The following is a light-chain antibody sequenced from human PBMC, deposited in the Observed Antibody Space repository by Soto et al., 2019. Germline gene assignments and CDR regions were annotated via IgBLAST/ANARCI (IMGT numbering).Light chain of an antibody. V-gene: IGKV3-11*01. CDR2: DAS. Sequence: EIVLTQSPATLSLSPGERATLSCRASQSVSSYLAWYQQKPGQAPRLLIYDASNRATGIPARFSGSGSGTDFTLAISSLEPEDFAVYYCQQRSNWHPITFGGETKVEIK. CDR3: QQRSNWHPIT. J-gene: IGKJ4*01. CDR1: QSVSSY.